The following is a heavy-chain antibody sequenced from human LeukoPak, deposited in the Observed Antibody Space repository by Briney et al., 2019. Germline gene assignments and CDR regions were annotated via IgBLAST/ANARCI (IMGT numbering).Heavy chain of an antibody. CDR1: GFSVGGYW. J-gene: IGHJ4*02. Sequence: PGGSPRLSCAASGFSVGGYWMHWVRQGPGMGLVWVSRINSDGSSISYADSVKGRFSISRDNAKNTLYLQMNSLRAEDTAVYYCTRGASGYGNFDYWGQGTLVTVSS. V-gene: IGHV3-74*01. CDR3: TRGASGYGNFDY. CDR2: INSDGSSI. D-gene: IGHD5-12*01.